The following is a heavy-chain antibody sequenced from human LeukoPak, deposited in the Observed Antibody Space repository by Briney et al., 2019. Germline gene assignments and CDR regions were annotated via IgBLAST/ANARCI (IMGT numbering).Heavy chain of an antibody. CDR3: ASDSSGYYYGGDDAFDI. V-gene: IGHV4-59*01. CDR1: GESFSGYY. Sequence: SETLSLTCAVYGESFSGYYWSWIRQPPGKGLEWIGYIYYSGSTNYNPSLKSRVTISVDTSKNQFSLKLSSVTAADTAVYYCASDSSGYYYGGDDAFDIWGQGTMVTVSS. J-gene: IGHJ3*02. D-gene: IGHD3-22*01. CDR2: IYYSGST.